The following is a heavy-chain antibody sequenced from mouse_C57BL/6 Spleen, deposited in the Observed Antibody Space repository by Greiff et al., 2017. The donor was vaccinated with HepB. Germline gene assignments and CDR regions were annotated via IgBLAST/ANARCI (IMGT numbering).Heavy chain of an antibody. CDR2: IDPSDSYT. J-gene: IGHJ2*01. D-gene: IGHD3-2*02. V-gene: IGHV1-69*01. Sequence: QVQLQQPGAELVMPGASVKLSCKASGYTFTSYWMHWVKQRPGQGLEWIGEIDPSDSYTNYNQKFKGKSTFTVDKSSSTAYMQLSSLTSEDSAVYYCARGDSSGYLFDYWGQGTTLTVSS. CDR1: GYTFTSYW. CDR3: ARGDSSGYLFDY.